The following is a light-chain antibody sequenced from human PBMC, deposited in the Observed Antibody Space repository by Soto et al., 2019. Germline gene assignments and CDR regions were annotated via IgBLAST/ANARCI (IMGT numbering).Light chain of an antibody. CDR1: GSDVGSYTY. V-gene: IGLV2-14*01. CDR2: EVN. CDR3: SSYTSSSTLYV. J-gene: IGLJ1*01. Sequence: QSVLTPPASVSGSPRQSITISCTGAGSDVGSYTYVSRYQQHPGKAPRLMIYEVNKRPSGVSNRCSGSKSGSSASLTISGLQAEDEADYYCSSYTSSSTLYVFGTGTKVTV.